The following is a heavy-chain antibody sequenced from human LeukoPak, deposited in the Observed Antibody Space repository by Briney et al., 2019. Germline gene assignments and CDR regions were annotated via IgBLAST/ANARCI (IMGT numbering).Heavy chain of an antibody. J-gene: IGHJ6*02. CDR2: IWYDGSNK. CDR1: GFTFSSYG. D-gene: IGHD2-15*01. CDR3: ARVRSGYYYYYGMDV. V-gene: IGHV3-33*01. Sequence: PGGSLILSCAASGFTFSSYGMHWVRQAPGKGLEWVAVIWYDGSNKYYADSVKGRFTISRDNSKNTLYLQMNSLRAEDTAVYYCARVRSGYYYYYGMDVWGQGTTVTVSS.